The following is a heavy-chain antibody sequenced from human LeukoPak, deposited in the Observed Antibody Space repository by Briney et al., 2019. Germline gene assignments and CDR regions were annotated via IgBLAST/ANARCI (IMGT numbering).Heavy chain of an antibody. J-gene: IGHJ3*01. CDR2: FTGRRGTT. Sequence: GGSLRLSCTTSGFTFINYGMSWVRQAPGKGLEWVSTFTGRRGTTYYADSVKGRFTISRDNSKNTLSLQMNRLRGEDTAIYYCARNYRDVYDFDAFDVRGQATMVTVSS. CDR1: GFTFINYG. V-gene: IGHV3-23*01. D-gene: IGHD5-24*01. CDR3: ARNYRDVYDFDAFDV.